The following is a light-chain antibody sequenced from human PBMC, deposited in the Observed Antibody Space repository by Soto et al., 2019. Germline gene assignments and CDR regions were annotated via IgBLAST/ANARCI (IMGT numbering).Light chain of an antibody. Sequence: QSALTQPPSVSGAPGQRVTISCTGSSSNIGAGYDFHWYQQLPGTAPKLLIYGNSNRPSGVPDRFSGSKSGTSASLAITVLQAEDEADYYCQSYDSSLSAYYVFGTGTKVTVL. J-gene: IGLJ1*01. CDR2: GNS. CDR1: SSNIGAGYD. CDR3: QSYDSSLSAYYV. V-gene: IGLV1-40*01.